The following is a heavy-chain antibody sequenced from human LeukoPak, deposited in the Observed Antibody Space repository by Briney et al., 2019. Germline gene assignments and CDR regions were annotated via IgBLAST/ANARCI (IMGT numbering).Heavy chain of an antibody. CDR3: AKGNKVGAADAFDI. V-gene: IGHV3-33*06. D-gene: IGHD1-26*01. CDR1: GFTLSSYG. Sequence: PGGSLRLSCAASGFTLSSYGMHWVRQAPGKGLEWVAVIWYDGSNKYYADSVKGRFTISRDNSKNTLYLQMNSPRAEDTAVYYCAKGNKVGAADAFDIWGQGTMVTVSS. J-gene: IGHJ3*02. CDR2: IWYDGSNK.